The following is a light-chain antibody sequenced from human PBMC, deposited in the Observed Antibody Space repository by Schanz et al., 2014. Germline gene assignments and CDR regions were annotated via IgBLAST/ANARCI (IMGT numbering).Light chain of an antibody. V-gene: IGLV1-40*01. Sequence: QSVLTQPPSVSGAPGQRVTISCTGSSSNLGASYDVQWYQQLPGTAPKLLVYGNSNRPSGVPDRFSGSKSDTSASLAITGLQAEDEADYYCGTWDSSLSVVVFGGGTKLTVL. CDR1: SSNLGASYD. CDR3: GTWDSSLSVVV. J-gene: IGLJ3*02. CDR2: GNS.